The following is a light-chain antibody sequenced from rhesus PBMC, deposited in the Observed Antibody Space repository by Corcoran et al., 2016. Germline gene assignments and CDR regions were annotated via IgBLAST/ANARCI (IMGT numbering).Light chain of an antibody. Sequence: EIQMTQSPSALSASVGDRVTISCRASQNIYSHLAWYQQKPGKAPKLLIYAASSLQTGIPSRFSGSRSGTEFTLTLSSLQSEDSASYYCQHYYDNPRTFGQGTKVEIK. J-gene: IGKJ1*01. CDR3: QHYYDNPRT. CDR2: AAS. CDR1: QNIYSH. V-gene: IGKV1S12*01.